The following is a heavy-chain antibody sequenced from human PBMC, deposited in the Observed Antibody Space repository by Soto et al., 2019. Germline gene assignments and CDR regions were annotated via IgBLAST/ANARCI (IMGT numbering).Heavy chain of an antibody. Sequence: QPGGSLRLSCEASGFTFSDCAMSWVRQAPGKGLEWVSGISGTGRSTFYADSVKDRFTISRDNSKNTVYLQMTSLRAEDTAVYYCAKAHSSSWLHDAFDIWGQGTMVTVSS. CDR3: AKAHSSSWLHDAFDI. D-gene: IGHD6-13*01. CDR2: ISGTGRST. J-gene: IGHJ3*02. CDR1: GFTFSDCA. V-gene: IGHV3-23*01.